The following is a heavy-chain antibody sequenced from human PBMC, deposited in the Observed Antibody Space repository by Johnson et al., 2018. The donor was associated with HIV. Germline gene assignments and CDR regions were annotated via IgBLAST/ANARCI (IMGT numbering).Heavy chain of an antibody. V-gene: IGHV3-30*04. J-gene: IGHJ3*02. D-gene: IGHD6-13*01. CDR1: GFTLSSYA. Sequence: QVQLVESGGGVVQPGRSLRLSCVASGFTLSSYAMHWVRQAPGKGLEWVGVIAFDGSNKYYADSVKGRFTISRDNAKNSLYLQMNSLRAEDTALYYCAKVVGIAAAGWDAFDIWGQGTMVTVSS. CDR2: IAFDGSNK. CDR3: AKVVGIAAAGWDAFDI.